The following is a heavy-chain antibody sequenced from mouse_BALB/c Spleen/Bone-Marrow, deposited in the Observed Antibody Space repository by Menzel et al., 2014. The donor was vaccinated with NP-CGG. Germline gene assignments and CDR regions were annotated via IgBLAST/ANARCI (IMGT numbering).Heavy chain of an antibody. D-gene: IGHD1-2*01. CDR2: ISCYNGAT. CDR1: VYSFTGYY. V-gene: IGHV1S34*01. CDR3: ARETTATYFDV. Sequence: LVKTGTSVKISCKASVYSFTGYYIHWVKQTHGKSLEWIGYISCYNGATSYNQKFKGKATFTVDTSSTTAYIQFNSLTSEDSAVYYCARETTATYFDVWGAGTTVTVSS. J-gene: IGHJ1*01.